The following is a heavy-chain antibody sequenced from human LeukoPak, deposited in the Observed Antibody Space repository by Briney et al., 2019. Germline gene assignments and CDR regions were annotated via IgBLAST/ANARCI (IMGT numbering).Heavy chain of an antibody. J-gene: IGHJ6*02. CDR3: ASLAYCGGDCFLPLDV. CDR1: GGSISSGGYY. CDR2: IYYSGST. D-gene: IGHD2-21*02. V-gene: IGHV4-31*03. Sequence: SQTLSLTCTVSGGSISSGGYYWSWIRQHPGKGLEWIGYIYYSGSTYYNPSLKSRVTISVDTSKNQFSLKLCSVTAADTAVYYCASLAYCGGDCFLPLDVWGQGTTVTVSS.